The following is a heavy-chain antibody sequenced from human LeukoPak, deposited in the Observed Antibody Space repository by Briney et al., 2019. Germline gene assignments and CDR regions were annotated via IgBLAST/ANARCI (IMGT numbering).Heavy chain of an antibody. CDR1: GGTFSSYA. Sequence: ASVKVSCKASGGTFSSYAISWVRQAPGQGLEWMGGIIPMFGTANYAQKFQGRVTITTDESTSTAYMELSSLRSEDTAVYYCARGPGDFYDSSGYYYVPDYWGQGTLVTVSS. CDR3: ARGPGDFYDSSGYYYVPDY. CDR2: IIPMFGTA. D-gene: IGHD3-22*01. J-gene: IGHJ4*02. V-gene: IGHV1-69*05.